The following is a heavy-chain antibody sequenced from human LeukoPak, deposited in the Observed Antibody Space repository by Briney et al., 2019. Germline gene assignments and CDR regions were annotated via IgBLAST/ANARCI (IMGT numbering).Heavy chain of an antibody. Sequence: GGSLRLSCAASGFTFSSYSMNWVRQATGKGLEWVSSISSSSSYIYYADSVKGRFTISRDNAKNSLYLQMNSLRAEDTAVYYCAREMHSSSGANFDYWGQGTLVTVSS. J-gene: IGHJ4*02. D-gene: IGHD6-6*01. CDR3: AREMHSSSGANFDY. V-gene: IGHV3-21*01. CDR2: ISSSSSYI. CDR1: GFTFSSYS.